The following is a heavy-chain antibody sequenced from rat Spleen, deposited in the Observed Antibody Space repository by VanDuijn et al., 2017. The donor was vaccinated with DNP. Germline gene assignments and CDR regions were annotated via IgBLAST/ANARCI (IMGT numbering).Heavy chain of an antibody. CDR3: TRRWYGSFDY. D-gene: IGHD1-11*01. J-gene: IGHJ2*01. Sequence: EVQLVESGGGLVEPGRSLKLSCAASGFSFSDYDMAWVRQAPTKGLEWVASLSSTGVVTYYRDSVKGRFTVSRDKRKKILYMQMDSLRSEDTATYYCTRRWYGSFDYWGQGVMVTISP. V-gene: IGHV5S13*01. CDR1: GFSFSDYD. CDR2: LSSTGVVT.